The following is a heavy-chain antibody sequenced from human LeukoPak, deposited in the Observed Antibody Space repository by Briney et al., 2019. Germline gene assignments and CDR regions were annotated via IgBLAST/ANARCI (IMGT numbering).Heavy chain of an antibody. J-gene: IGHJ4*02. D-gene: IGHD4-17*01. CDR1: GFTFSKYW. CDR2: IKQDGSEK. V-gene: IGHV3-7*01. Sequence: GGSLRLSCAASGFTFSKYWMTWVRQASGKGLEWVANIKQDGSEKYYVDSVKGRFTISRDNAKNSLYLHMNSLRAEDTAVYYCAAPTGGGQGTLVTVSS. CDR3: AAPTG.